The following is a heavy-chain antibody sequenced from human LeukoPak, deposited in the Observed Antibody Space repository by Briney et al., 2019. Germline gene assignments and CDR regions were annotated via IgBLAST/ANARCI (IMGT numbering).Heavy chain of an antibody. CDR3: AAGIVGASTPYGFDI. V-gene: IGHV4-34*01. CDR2: INHSGST. J-gene: IGHJ3*02. D-gene: IGHD1-26*01. CDR1: GGSFSGYY. Sequence: SETLSLTCAVYGGSFSGYYWSWIRQPPGKGLEWIGEINHSGSTNYNPSLKSRVTISVDTSKNQFSLKLSSVTAADTAVYYCAAGIVGASTPYGFDIWGQGTMVTVSS.